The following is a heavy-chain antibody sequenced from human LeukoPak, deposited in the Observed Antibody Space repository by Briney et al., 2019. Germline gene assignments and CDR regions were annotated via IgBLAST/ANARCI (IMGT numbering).Heavy chain of an antibody. Sequence: SETLSLTCTVPGGSISSYYWSWIRQPAGKGLEWIGRIYTSGSTNYNPSLKSRVTMSVDTSKNQFSLKLSSVTAVDTAVYYCARASGYDFWSGYHWFDPWGQGTLVTVSS. CDR1: GGSISSYY. V-gene: IGHV4-4*07. J-gene: IGHJ5*02. D-gene: IGHD3-3*01. CDR2: IYTSGST. CDR3: ARASGYDFWSGYHWFDP.